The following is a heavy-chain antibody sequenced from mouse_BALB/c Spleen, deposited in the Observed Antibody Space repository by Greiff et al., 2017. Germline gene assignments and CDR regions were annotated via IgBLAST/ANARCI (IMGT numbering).Heavy chain of an antibody. V-gene: IGHV3-6*02. CDR3: ARLGQDYFDY. D-gene: IGHD3-3*01. J-gene: IGHJ2*01. CDR2: ISYDGSN. Sequence: ESGPGLVKPSQSLSLTCSVTGYSITSGYYWNWIRQFPGNKLEWMGYISYDGSNNYNPSLKNRISITRDTSKNQFFLKLNSVTTEDTATYYCARLGQDYFDYWGQGTTLTVSS. CDR1: GYSITSGYY.